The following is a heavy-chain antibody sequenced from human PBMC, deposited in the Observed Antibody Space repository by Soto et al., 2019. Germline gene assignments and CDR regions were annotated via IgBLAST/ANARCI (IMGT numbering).Heavy chain of an antibody. Sequence: PAETLSLTCAVFSASLGDHYGAWIRQSPDKGLEWIGEVHPSRSPGYNPSFKSRLTLDLGMSRFQCSLKVASLTAADRAVDFCARGKPSGYRFGPQNFFYYGLDVWGPGTTVTVSS. CDR3: ARGKPSGYRFGPQNFFYYGLDV. CDR2: VHPSRSP. CDR1: SASLGDHY. J-gene: IGHJ6*02. V-gene: IGHV4-34*01. D-gene: IGHD5-18*01.